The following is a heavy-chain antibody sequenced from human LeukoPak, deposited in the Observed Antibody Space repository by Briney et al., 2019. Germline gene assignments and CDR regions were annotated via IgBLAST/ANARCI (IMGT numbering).Heavy chain of an antibody. J-gene: IGHJ4*02. CDR2: IRYDGSNK. CDR1: GFTFSSYG. D-gene: IGHD3-22*01. CDR3: AKGRDYYDSSGYYSANDY. V-gene: IGHV3-30*02. Sequence: GGSLRLSCAASGFTFSSYGMHRVRQAPGKGLEWVAFIRYDGSNKYYADSVKGRFTISRDNSKNTLYLQMNSLRAEDTAVYYCAKGRDYYDSSGYYSANDYWGQGTLVTVSS.